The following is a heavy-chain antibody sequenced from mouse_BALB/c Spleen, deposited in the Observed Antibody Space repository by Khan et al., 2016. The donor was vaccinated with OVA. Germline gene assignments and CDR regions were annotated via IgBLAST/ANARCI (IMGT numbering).Heavy chain of an antibody. CDR2: ISGGGTYT. CDR3: ARPPITTVVATSYGFFDV. D-gene: IGHD1-1*01. V-gene: IGHV5-9-3*01. Sequence: EVQLQESGGGLVQPGGSLKLSCAASGFTFSTYAMSWVRQTPEKRLEWVATISGGGTYTYYPDSVTGRFTISRDNAKNTLFLQMSSLRSEDTAMYYCARPPITTVVATSYGFFDVWGAGTTVTVSS. J-gene: IGHJ1*01. CDR1: GFTFSTYA.